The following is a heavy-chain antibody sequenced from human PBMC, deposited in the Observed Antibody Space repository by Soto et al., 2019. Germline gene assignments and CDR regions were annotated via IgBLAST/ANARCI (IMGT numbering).Heavy chain of an antibody. CDR3: ARQRTTVVTQAYFDH. J-gene: IGHJ4*02. V-gene: IGHV4-39*01. Sequence: PSETLSLTCIVSGESISSSSYYWGWIRQPPGKGLEWIGSIYYSGRTYYNPSFKRRVTISIDTSKNQFSLKLSSVTATDTAVYYCARQRTTVVTQAYFDHGGQGALVTVSS. D-gene: IGHD2-21*02. CDR1: GESISSSSYY. CDR2: IYYSGRT.